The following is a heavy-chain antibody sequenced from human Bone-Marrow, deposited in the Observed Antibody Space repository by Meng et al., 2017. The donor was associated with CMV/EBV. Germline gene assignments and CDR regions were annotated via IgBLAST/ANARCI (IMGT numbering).Heavy chain of an antibody. J-gene: IGHJ5*02. D-gene: IGHD5-24*01. Sequence: VSAGSISSHTYYWAWFRQPPGEGLEWIGNIYYSGSTYYTPSLKSRVTISVDTSKNQFYLKVTSVTAADTAIYYCARRGGYNSRFDPWGQGILVTVSS. CDR3: ARRGGYNSRFDP. V-gene: IGHV4-39*01. CDR2: IYYSGST. CDR1: AGSISSHTYY.